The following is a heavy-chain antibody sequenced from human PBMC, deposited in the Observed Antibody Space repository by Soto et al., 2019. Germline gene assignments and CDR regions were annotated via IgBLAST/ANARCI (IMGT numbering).Heavy chain of an antibody. CDR2: ISAYNGNT. CDR3: AILGVVPAAISPPDAFYI. J-gene: IGHJ3*02. CDR1: GYTFTSYG. D-gene: IGHD2-2*01. Sequence: RASVKVSCKASGYTFTSYGISWVRQAPGQGLEWMGWISAYNGNTNYAQKLQGRVTMTTDTSTSTAYMELRSLRSDDTAVYYCAILGVVPAAISPPDAFYIWGQGTIVTVSS. V-gene: IGHV1-18*01.